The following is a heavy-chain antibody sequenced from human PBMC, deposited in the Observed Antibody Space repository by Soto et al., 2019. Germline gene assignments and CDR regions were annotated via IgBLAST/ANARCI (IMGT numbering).Heavy chain of an antibody. CDR2: MNPNSGNT. D-gene: IGHD6-13*01. V-gene: IGHV1-8*01. J-gene: IGHJ6*02. CDR1: GYTFTSYD. Sequence: ASVKVSCKASGYTFTSYDINWVRQATGQGLEWMGWMNPNSGNTGYAQKFQGRVTMTRNTSISTAYMELSSLRSEDTAVYYCARASRSGGGYYYYYGMDVWGQGTTVTISS. CDR3: ARASRSGGGYYYYYGMDV.